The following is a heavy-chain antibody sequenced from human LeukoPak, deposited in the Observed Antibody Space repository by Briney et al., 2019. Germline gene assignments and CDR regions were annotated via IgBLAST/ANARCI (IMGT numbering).Heavy chain of an antibody. Sequence: PSETLSLTCNVSGGSINSGSYYWGWIRQTPGKGLEWIGSIYYSGSAYFNPSLKSRATMSVDTSKNQFSLKLSSVTAADTAVYFCARIENTYGRKFDYWGQGILVTVSS. CDR2: IYYSGSA. CDR1: GGSINSGSYY. CDR3: ARIENTYGRKFDY. V-gene: IGHV4-39*01. D-gene: IGHD5-18*01. J-gene: IGHJ4*02.